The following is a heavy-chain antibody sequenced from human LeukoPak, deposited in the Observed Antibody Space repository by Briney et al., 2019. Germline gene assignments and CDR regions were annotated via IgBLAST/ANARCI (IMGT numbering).Heavy chain of an antibody. CDR1: GFTFRTYW. D-gene: IGHD6-13*01. CDR3: ARAGPSSSWHQFDY. CDR2: IYSDNT. V-gene: IGHV3-66*01. Sequence: SGGSLRLSCAASGFTFRTYWMSWVRQAPGKGLEWVSFIYSDNTHYSDSVKGRFTISRDNSKNTLYLQMNSLRAEDTAVYYCARAGPSSSWHQFDYWGQGTLVTVSS. J-gene: IGHJ4*02.